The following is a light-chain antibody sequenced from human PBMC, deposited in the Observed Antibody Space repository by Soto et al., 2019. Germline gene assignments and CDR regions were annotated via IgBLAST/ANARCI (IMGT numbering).Light chain of an antibody. J-gene: IGKJ1*01. V-gene: IGKV3-11*01. CDR3: QHRMNLLGT. Sequence: EIVMTQSPATLSVSPGERATLSCRASTSVSSNLAWYQLKPGQAPRLLIYDASSRATGTPDRFSGSGAGTDFTLTISSLELQDFAVYYCQHRMNLLGTFGQGTKV. CDR1: TSVSSN. CDR2: DAS.